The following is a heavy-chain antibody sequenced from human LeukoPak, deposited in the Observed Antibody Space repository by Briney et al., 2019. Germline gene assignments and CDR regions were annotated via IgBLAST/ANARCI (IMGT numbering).Heavy chain of an antibody. CDR1: GYIFTNYG. V-gene: IGHV1-18*01. D-gene: IGHD3-10*01. CDR3: VRDSDHAPDY. J-gene: IGHJ4*02. Sequence: ASVRVSCKTSGYIFTNYGVSWVRQAPGQGLEWMGWINVYNGHTIYAQEFQGRVTLTTDTSTSTAHTDLRSLRSDDTAVYYYVRDSDHAPDYWGQGTLVTVSS. CDR2: INVYNGHT.